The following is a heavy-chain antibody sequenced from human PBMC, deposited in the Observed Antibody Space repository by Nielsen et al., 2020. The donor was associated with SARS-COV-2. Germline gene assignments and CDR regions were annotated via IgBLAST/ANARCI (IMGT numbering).Heavy chain of an antibody. CDR3: AKDVGYCSSTSCNPY. D-gene: IGHD2-2*01. V-gene: IGHV3-23*01. CDR2: ISGSGGST. CDR1: GFTFSSYA. Sequence: GGSLRLSCAASGFTFSSYAMSWVRQAPGKGLEWVSAISGSGGSTYYADSVKGRFTISRDNSKNTLYLQMNSLGAEDTAVYYCAKDVGYCSSTSCNPYWGQGTLVTVSS. J-gene: IGHJ4*02.